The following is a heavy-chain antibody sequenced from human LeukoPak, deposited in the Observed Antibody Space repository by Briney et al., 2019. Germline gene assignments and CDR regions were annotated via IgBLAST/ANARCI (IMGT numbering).Heavy chain of an antibody. CDR1: SGSIRTSY. CDR2: IYYSGST. J-gene: IGHJ4*02. CDR3: ARAPNPDFFDD. V-gene: IGHV4-59*01. D-gene: IGHD2-8*01. Sequence: NPSETLSLTCTVSSGSIRTSYCSWIRQPPGKELEWIGYIYYSGSTNYNPSLKSRVTISVDTSRNQFSLKLSSVTAADTAVYYCARAPNPDFFDDWGQGTLVTVSS.